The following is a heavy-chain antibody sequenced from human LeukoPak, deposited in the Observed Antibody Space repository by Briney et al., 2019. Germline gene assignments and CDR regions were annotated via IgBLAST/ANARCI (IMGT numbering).Heavy chain of an antibody. CDR3: AREDTSGWYGVDY. CDR2: INSDGSST. V-gene: IGHV3-74*01. D-gene: IGHD6-19*01. J-gene: IGHJ4*02. CDR1: GFTFSSYA. Sequence: PGGSLRLSCAASGFTFSSYAMSWVRQAPGKGLVWVSRINSDGSSTSYADSVKGRFTISRDNAKNTLYLQMNSLRAEDTAVYYCAREDTSGWYGVDYWGQGTLVTVSS.